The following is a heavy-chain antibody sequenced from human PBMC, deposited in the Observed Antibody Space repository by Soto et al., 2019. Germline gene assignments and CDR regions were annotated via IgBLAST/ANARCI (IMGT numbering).Heavy chain of an antibody. CDR3: AKWGAAAGTT. J-gene: IGHJ4*02. D-gene: IGHD6-25*01. Sequence: QVHLQESGPGLVKPAETLSLTCSVSGGCISSYYWSWIRQPPGKGLEWIGYVFYTGITKYNPSFKSRAPISGDTSRNQFSLTLMSVTAADTAGYYCAKWGAAAGTTWGQGIRVNVSS. V-gene: IGHV4-59*01. CDR1: GGCISSYY. CDR2: VFYTGIT.